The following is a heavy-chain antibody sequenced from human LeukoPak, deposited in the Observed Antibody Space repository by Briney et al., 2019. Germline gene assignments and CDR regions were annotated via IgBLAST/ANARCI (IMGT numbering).Heavy chain of an antibody. V-gene: IGHV4-39*01. J-gene: IGHJ4*02. CDR1: GVSISSSSYY. CDR3: ARLRARTAAPGG. Sequence: PSETLSLTCTVSGVSISSSSYYWGWIRQPPGKGLEWIGTIYYSGSTYYNPSLKSRVIISLDMSKNQFSLKLSSVTAADTAVYYCARLRARTAAPGGWGQGTLVTVSS. D-gene: IGHD4-23*01. CDR2: IYYSGST.